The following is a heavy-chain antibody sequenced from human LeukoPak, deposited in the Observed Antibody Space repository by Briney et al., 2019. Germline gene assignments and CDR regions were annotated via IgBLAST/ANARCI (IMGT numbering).Heavy chain of an antibody. CDR3: ARGSWLRFNDY. Sequence: SETLSLTCAVYGVSFSGYYWSWIRQPPGKGLEWVGEINHSGSTNYNPSLKSRVTISVDTSKNQFSLKLSSVTAADTAVYYCARGSWLRFNDYWGQGTLVTVSS. J-gene: IGHJ4*02. CDR1: GVSFSGYY. D-gene: IGHD5-12*01. V-gene: IGHV4-34*01. CDR2: INHSGST.